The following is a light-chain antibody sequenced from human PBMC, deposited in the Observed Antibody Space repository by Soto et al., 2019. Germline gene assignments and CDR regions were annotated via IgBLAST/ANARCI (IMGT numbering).Light chain of an antibody. J-gene: IGKJ5*01. CDR2: GAS. CDR1: QSVSSF. V-gene: IGKV3D-15*01. CDR3: QQYYSYPLT. Sequence: MVLTQSPATLSLSPGERATLYCRASQSVSSFLAWYQQKPGQAPRLLIYGASNRATGIPDRFSGSGSGTDFTLTISCLQSEDFATYYCQQYYSYPLTFGQGTRLENK.